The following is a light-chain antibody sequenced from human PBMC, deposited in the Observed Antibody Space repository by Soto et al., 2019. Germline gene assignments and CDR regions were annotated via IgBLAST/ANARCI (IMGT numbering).Light chain of an antibody. J-gene: IGLJ1*01. Sequence: QSALTQPASVSGSPGQSITISCTGTSSDVGGSNYVSWYQQHPGKAPKLLICEVSNRPSGVSNRFSGSKSGNTASLTISGLQAEDEADYYCSSYTSTSTFYVFGSGTKLTVL. CDR3: SSYTSTSTFYV. CDR2: EVS. CDR1: SSDVGGSNY. V-gene: IGLV2-14*01.